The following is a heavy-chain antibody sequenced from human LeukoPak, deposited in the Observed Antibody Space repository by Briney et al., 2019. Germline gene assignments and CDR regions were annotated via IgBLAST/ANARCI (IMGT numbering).Heavy chain of an antibody. CDR3: VRDRWPGLGDF. CDR1: GVTFSSYS. CDR2: VYSGGTT. Sequence: GGSLRLSCAASGVTFSSYSMSWVRQAPGKGLEWVSIVYSGGTTYYADPVKGRFTISRDNSKNTLYLQMRSLRAEDTAVYYCVRDRWPGLGDFWGQGTTVTVSS. J-gene: IGHJ6*02. D-gene: IGHD6-19*01. V-gene: IGHV3-66*01.